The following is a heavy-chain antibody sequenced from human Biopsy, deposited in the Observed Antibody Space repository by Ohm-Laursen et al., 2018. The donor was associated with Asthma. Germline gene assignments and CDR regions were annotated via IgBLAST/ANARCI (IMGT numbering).Heavy chain of an antibody. CDR1: GYTFTSYY. V-gene: IGHV1-46*01. D-gene: IGHD3-16*01. CDR3: ARRGGVRRYFDY. CDR2: ISPSGGST. J-gene: IGHJ4*02. Sequence: GASVKVSCKASGYTFTSYYMHWVRQAPGQGLEWMGIISPSGGSTSYAQKFQGRVTMTRDTSTSTVYMELSSLRSEDTAVYFCARRGGVRRYFDYWGQGTLVTVSS.